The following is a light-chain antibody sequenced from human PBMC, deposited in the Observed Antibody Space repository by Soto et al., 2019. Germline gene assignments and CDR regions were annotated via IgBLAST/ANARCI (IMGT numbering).Light chain of an antibody. CDR3: QQYDNWPWP. V-gene: IGKV3-15*01. Sequence: VVKQSTGTRSLSPEERATLSCRASQSISDTLAWYQQKPGQAPRLLIHGASTRAPGFPARFSGSGSGTDFTLTISSLQSEDFAVYYCQQYDNWPWPFGQ. CDR2: GAS. CDR1: QSISDT. J-gene: IGKJ1*01.